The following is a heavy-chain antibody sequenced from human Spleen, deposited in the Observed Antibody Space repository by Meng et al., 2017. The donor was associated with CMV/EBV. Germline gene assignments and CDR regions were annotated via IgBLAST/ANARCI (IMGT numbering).Heavy chain of an antibody. D-gene: IGHD6-19*01. V-gene: IGHV3-9*01. CDR2: ISWSGGII. J-gene: IGHJ4*02. CDR3: ARKEGEQWKFDY. Sequence: GGSLRLSCAASGFTFDDYAMHWVRQAPGKGLEWVSGISWSGGIIGYADSVKGRFTIPRDNAKNSLYLQMNSLRAEDTAVYYCARKEGEQWKFDYWGQGTLVTVSS. CDR1: GFTFDDYA.